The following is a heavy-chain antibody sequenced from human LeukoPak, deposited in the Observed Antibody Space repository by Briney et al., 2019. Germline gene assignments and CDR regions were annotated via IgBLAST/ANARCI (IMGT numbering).Heavy chain of an antibody. Sequence: EGSLRLSCAASGLTFSNYAMSWVRQAPGKGLEWVSAISGSGGSTYYADSVKGRITISRDNSKNTLYLQMNSLRAEDTAVYYCAKGYCSSTSCSPDYWGQGTLVTVSS. CDR2: ISGSGGST. J-gene: IGHJ4*02. CDR1: GLTFSNYA. CDR3: AKGYCSSTSCSPDY. D-gene: IGHD2-2*01. V-gene: IGHV3-23*01.